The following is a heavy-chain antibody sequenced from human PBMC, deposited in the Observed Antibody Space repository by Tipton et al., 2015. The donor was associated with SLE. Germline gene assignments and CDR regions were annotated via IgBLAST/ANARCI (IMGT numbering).Heavy chain of an antibody. Sequence: LRLSCTVSGGSISSSSYYWDWIRQPPGKGLEWIGSMYYSGSTYYNPSLKSRVTISIDTSKNQFSLKLSSMTAADTAVYYCARHERWPHFDYWGQGTLVTVSS. J-gene: IGHJ4*02. CDR2: MYYSGST. CDR3: ARHERWPHFDY. V-gene: IGHV4-39*07. D-gene: IGHD6-19*01. CDR1: GGSISSSSYY.